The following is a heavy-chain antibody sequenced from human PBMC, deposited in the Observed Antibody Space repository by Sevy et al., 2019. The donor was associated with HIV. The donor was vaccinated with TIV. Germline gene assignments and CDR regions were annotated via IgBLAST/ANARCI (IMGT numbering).Heavy chain of an antibody. CDR3: ARSPDYGGNSGAFDI. CDR1: GFTFSSYS. V-gene: IGHV3-21*01. CDR2: ISSSSSYI. D-gene: IGHD4-17*01. Sequence: GGSLRLSCAASGFTFSSYSMNRVRQAPGKGLEWVSSISSSSSYIYYADSVKGRFTISRDNAKNSLYLQMNSLRAEDTAVYYCARSPDYGGNSGAFDIWGQGTMVTVSS. J-gene: IGHJ3*02.